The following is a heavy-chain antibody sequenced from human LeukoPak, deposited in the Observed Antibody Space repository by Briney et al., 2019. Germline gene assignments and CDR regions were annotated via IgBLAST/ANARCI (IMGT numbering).Heavy chain of an antibody. CDR2: IYPGDSDT. D-gene: IGHD4-17*01. J-gene: IGHJ6*02. CDR3: ARLSWRGYYGDFPPCYYCGMDV. V-gene: IGHV5-51*01. CDR1: GYSFTSYW. Sequence: GESLKISCKGSGYSFTSYWIGWVRQMPGKGLEWMGIIYPGDSDTRYSPSFQGQVTISADKSISTAYLQWSSLKASDTAMYYCARLSWRGYYGDFPPCYYCGMDVWGRGTTVTVSS.